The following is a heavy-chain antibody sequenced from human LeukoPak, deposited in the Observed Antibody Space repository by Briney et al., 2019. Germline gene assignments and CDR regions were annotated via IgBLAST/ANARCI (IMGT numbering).Heavy chain of an antibody. Sequence: PGRSLRLTCAASGFIFEDYAMHWVRQAPGKGLEWVSGISWHGVDIGYAESVKGRFTISRDNAKNSLYLQMNSLRAEDTALYYCARVLGSGSWYGDWGQGTLVTVSS. CDR3: ARVLGSGSWYGD. D-gene: IGHD6-13*01. CDR2: ISWHGVDI. J-gene: IGHJ4*02. V-gene: IGHV3-9*01. CDR1: GFIFEDYA.